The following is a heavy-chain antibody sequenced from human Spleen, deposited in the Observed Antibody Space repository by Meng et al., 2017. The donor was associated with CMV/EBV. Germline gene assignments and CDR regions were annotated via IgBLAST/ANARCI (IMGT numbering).Heavy chain of an antibody. CDR1: GGSFSGYY. D-gene: IGHD2-2*01. Sequence: SQTLSLTCAVYGGSFSGYYLSWIRQSPGKGLEWIGEINNSGSTNYIPSLRSRVTISLDTSNKQVSLRLTSVTAADTAVYYCARISRIYDFVVVPAGDYWGQGTLVTVSS. CDR3: ARISRIYDFVVVPAGDY. CDR2: INNSGST. J-gene: IGHJ4*02. V-gene: IGHV4-34*01.